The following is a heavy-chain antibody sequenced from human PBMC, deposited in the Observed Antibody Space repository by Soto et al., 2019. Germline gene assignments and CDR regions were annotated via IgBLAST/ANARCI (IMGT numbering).Heavy chain of an antibody. V-gene: IGHV1-69*13. D-gene: IGHD3-10*01. Sequence: GASVKVSCKASGGTFSSYAISWVRQAPGQGLEWMGGIIPIFGTANYAQKFQGRVTITADESTSTAYMELSSLRSEDTAVYYCARDSGYGSVNSVNHYLDFWGHGTLVTVSS. CDR1: GGTFSSYA. J-gene: IGHJ4*01. CDR2: IIPIFGTA. CDR3: ARDSGYGSVNSVNHYLDF.